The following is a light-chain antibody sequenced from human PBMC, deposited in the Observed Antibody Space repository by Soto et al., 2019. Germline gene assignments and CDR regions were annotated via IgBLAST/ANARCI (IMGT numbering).Light chain of an antibody. CDR3: QSYDSSLSGWV. Sequence: QSVLTQPPSVSGAPGQRVTISCTGSSSNIGAGYDVHWYQQLPATAPKMLIYGNSNRPSGVPDRFSGSKSGTSAFLAITGLQAEDEADYYCQSYDSSLSGWVFGGGTKVTVL. J-gene: IGLJ3*02. V-gene: IGLV1-40*01. CDR1: SSNIGAGYD. CDR2: GNS.